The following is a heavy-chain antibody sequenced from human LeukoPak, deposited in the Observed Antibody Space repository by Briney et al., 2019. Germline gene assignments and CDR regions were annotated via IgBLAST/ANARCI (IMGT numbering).Heavy chain of an antibody. CDR1: GYSLATFG. J-gene: IGHJ4*02. Sequence: ASVKVSCKASGYSLATFGLNWVRQAPGQGLEWMGWISPYSGNTNYAKKFQGRVTLTTDTSTSTAYMELRGLTSDDTAVYYCAREPSGLLFDYWGLGTLVTVSS. CDR2: ISPYSGNT. V-gene: IGHV1-18*01. D-gene: IGHD6-25*01. CDR3: AREPSGLLFDY.